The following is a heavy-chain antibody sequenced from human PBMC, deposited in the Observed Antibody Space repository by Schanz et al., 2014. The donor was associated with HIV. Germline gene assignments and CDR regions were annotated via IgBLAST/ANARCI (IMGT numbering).Heavy chain of an antibody. J-gene: IGHJ4*02. CDR2: IKQDGSEK. D-gene: IGHD6-6*01. V-gene: IGHV3-7*01. CDR3: AREAVRFFDY. Sequence: EVQLLESGGDLVQPGGSLRLSCAASGFTFSSHAMSWVRQAPGKGLEWVANIKQDGSEKHYVASVKGRFTISRDNAKNSLYLQMNSLRAEDTAVYYCAREAVRFFDYWGQGTLVTVSS. CDR1: GFTFSSHA.